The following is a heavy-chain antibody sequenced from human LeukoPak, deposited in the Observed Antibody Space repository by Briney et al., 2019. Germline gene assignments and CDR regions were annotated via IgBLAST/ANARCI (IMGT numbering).Heavy chain of an antibody. J-gene: IGHJ5*02. CDR2: INPNSGGT. CDR1: GYTFTGYY. Sequence: ASVKVSCKASGYTFTGYYMHWVRQAPGQGLEWMGWINPNSGGTNYAQKLQGRVTMTRDTSISTAYMELSRLRSDDTAVYYCARDLYSSGWYTNWFDPWGQGTLVTVSS. D-gene: IGHD6-19*01. V-gene: IGHV1-2*02. CDR3: ARDLYSSGWYTNWFDP.